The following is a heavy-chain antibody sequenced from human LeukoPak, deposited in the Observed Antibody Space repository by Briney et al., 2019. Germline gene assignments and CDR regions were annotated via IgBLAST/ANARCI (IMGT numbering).Heavy chain of an antibody. CDR2: ISAYNGNT. J-gene: IGHJ3*02. CDR1: GYTFSNYG. CDR3: ASWLRGVIGAFDI. Sequence: ASVKVSCKASGYTFSNYGVSWVRQAPGQGLECMGWISAYNGNTKYVEKFQGRVTMTRDTTTSTAYMELSSLTSADTAVYYCASWLRGVIGAFDIWGQGTMVTVSA. D-gene: IGHD3-10*01. V-gene: IGHV1-18*01.